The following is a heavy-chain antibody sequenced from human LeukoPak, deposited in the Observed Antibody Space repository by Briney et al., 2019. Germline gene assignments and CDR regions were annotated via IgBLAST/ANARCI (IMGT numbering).Heavy chain of an antibody. Sequence: SETLSLTCTVSGASINDNNYYWGWIRQPPGKGLEWIGSVFYTGSTYYNPSLNSRVTISIDTSKNQFSLNLTFVTAADTAVYYCARDSPMVVPFDYWGQGTLVTVSS. CDR2: VFYTGST. CDR1: GASINDNNYY. D-gene: IGHD3-10*01. V-gene: IGHV4-39*07. CDR3: ARDSPMVVPFDY. J-gene: IGHJ4*02.